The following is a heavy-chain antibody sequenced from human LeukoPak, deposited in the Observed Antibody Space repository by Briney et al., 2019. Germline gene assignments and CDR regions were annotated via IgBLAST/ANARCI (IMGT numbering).Heavy chain of an antibody. CDR2: IYYSGST. CDR1: GGSISSSSYY. Sequence: PSETLSLTCTVSGGSISSSSYYWGWIRQPPGKGLEWIGSIYYSGSTNYNPSLKSRVTISVDTSKNQFSLKLSSVTAADTAVYYCARGRRFPITMMPFDCWGQGTLVTVSS. D-gene: IGHD3-22*01. V-gene: IGHV4-39*07. CDR3: ARGRRFPITMMPFDC. J-gene: IGHJ4*02.